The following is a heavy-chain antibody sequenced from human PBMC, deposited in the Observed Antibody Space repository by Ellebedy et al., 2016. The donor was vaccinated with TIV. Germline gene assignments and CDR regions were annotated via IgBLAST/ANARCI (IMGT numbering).Heavy chain of an antibody. CDR3: ARALNYYDSSGYYPKSFDY. V-gene: IGHV4-61*08. CDR2: IYYSGST. J-gene: IGHJ4*02. CDR1: GGSISSGDSY. D-gene: IGHD3-22*01. Sequence: SETLSLTCTVSGGSISSGDSYWSWIRQPPGKGLEWIGYIYYSGSTNYNPSLKSRVTISVDTSKNQFSLKLSSVTAADTAVYYCARALNYYDSSGYYPKSFDYWGQGTLVTVSS.